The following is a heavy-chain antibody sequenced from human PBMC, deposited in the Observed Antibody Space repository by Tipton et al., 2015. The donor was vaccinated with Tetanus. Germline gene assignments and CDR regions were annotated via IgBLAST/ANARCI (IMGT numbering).Heavy chain of an antibody. CDR2: IFSGGTT. V-gene: IGHV4-31*03. Sequence: TLSLTCTVAGDSISSGGYYWNWVRQNPGKGLEWLGYIFSGGTTFYRPSLNGRVSMSLDTSKNLFALRLASVTAADTAVYYCARDRHPYRISGAFRGNDALDIWGPGALVTVSS. CDR3: ARDRHPYRISGAFRGNDALDI. D-gene: IGHD1-26*01. J-gene: IGHJ3*02. CDR1: GDSISSGGYY.